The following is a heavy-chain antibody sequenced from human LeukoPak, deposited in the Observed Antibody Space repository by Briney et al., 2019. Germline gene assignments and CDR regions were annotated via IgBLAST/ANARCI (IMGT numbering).Heavy chain of an antibody. J-gene: IGHJ4*02. Sequence: GGSLRLSCAASGLTFSTFAMHWVRLSPGKGLEWVSSITGSGPYMLYADSVKHRFTISRDNTKNLLYLEMNSLGAEDTAMYFCVRDVGAVRGEVYFDYWGQGTLVTVSS. CDR3: VRDVGAVRGEVYFDY. V-gene: IGHV3-21*06. CDR1: GLTFSTFA. CDR2: ITGSGPYM. D-gene: IGHD3-10*01.